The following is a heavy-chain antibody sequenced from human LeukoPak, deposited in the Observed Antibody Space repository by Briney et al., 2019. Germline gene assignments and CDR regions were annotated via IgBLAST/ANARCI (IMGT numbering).Heavy chain of an antibody. Sequence: SETLSLTCTVSGGSISSSSYYWGWIRQPPGKGLEWIGYIYYSGSTNYNPSLKSRVTISVDTSKNQFSLKLSSVTAADTAVYYCARDRATALFDYWGQGTLVTVSS. V-gene: IGHV4-61*01. CDR2: IYYSGST. J-gene: IGHJ4*02. CDR3: ARDRATALFDY. CDR1: GGSISSSSYY. D-gene: IGHD3-10*01.